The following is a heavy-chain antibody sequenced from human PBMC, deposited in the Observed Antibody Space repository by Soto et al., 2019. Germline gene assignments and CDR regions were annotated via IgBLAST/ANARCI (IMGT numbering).Heavy chain of an antibody. D-gene: IGHD2-15*01. J-gene: IGHJ4*02. Sequence: PGGSLRLSCAASGFTFCSYWMHWVRQAPGKGLVWVSRINSDGSSTSYADSVKGRFTISRDNAKNTLYLQMNSLRAEDTAVYYCARDPSDCSGGSCYWRYFDYWGQGTLVTVSS. V-gene: IGHV3-74*01. CDR3: ARDPSDCSGGSCYWRYFDY. CDR2: INSDGSST. CDR1: GFTFCSYW.